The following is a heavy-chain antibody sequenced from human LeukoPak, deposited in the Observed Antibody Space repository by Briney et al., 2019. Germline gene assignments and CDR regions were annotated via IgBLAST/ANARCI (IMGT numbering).Heavy chain of an antibody. CDR2: INPNSGVT. CDR3: ARVWRYFDY. V-gene: IGHV1-2*02. CDR1: RYTFTGYY. J-gene: IGHJ4*02. Sequence: ASVKVSCKASRYTFTGYYMHWVRQAPGQGLEWMGWINPNSGVTDYAQNFQGRVTMTRDMSTSTVYMELSSLRSEDTAVYYCARVWRYFDYWGQGTLVTVSS. D-gene: IGHD1-1*01.